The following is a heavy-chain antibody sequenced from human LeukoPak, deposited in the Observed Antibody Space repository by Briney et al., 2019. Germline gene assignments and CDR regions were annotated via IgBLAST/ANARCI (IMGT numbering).Heavy chain of an antibody. CDR3: ARDQAGLDY. V-gene: IGHV6-1*01. CDR2: TYYRSKWYN. CDR1: GDSVSSNSAA. Sequence: SQTLSLTCAISGDSVSSNSAAWNWIGQSPSRGLEWLGRTYYRSKWYNDYAESVKSRINIKPDTSKSQFSLQLNSVTPEDTAVYYCARDQAGLDYWGQGTLVTVSS. J-gene: IGHJ4*02. D-gene: IGHD6-13*01.